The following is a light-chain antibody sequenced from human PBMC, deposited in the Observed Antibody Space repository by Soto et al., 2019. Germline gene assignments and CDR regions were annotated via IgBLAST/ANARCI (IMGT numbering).Light chain of an antibody. J-gene: IGKJ2*01. CDR2: GAS. CDR1: QSISNS. CDR3: QQYNNWPPRT. V-gene: IGKV3-15*01. Sequence: EIVLTQSPASLSVSPGETATLSCRASQSISNSLAWYQQKPGQAPSLLIYGASTRATGIPARFSGSGSGTEFTLTISSLQSEDSALYYCQQYNNWPPRTFGQGTKLEIK.